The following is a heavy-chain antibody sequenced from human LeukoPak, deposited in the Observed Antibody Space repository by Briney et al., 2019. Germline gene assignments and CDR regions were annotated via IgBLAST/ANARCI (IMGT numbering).Heavy chain of an antibody. CDR2: INPNSGGT. CDR3: ARVTQVYCSGGSCYSTGYNWFDP. Sequence: GASVKVSCKASGYTFTGYYMHWVRQAPGQGLEWMGWINPNSGGTNYAQKFQGSVTMTRDTSISTAYMELSRLRSDDTAVYYCARVTQVYCSGGSCYSTGYNWFDPWGQGTLVTVSS. D-gene: IGHD2-15*01. J-gene: IGHJ5*02. V-gene: IGHV1-2*02. CDR1: GYTFTGYY.